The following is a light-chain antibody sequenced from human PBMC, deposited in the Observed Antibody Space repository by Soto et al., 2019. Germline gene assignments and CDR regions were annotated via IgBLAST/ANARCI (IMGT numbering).Light chain of an antibody. Sequence: DIQMTQLPSSMSASVGDRVTITCRASQDINRWLAWYHQKPGKAPNLLIYSASTLYSGVPSRFSGSGSGTDFTLTSTSLQPEDSATYYCQQASSFPLTFGGGTKVEVQ. CDR1: QDINRW. J-gene: IGKJ4*01. CDR2: SAS. V-gene: IGKV1-12*01. CDR3: QQASSFPLT.